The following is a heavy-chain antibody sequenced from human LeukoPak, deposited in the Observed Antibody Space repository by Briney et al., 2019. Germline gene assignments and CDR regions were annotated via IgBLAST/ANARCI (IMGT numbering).Heavy chain of an antibody. D-gene: IGHD3-10*01. CDR2: IYYSGST. Sequence: PSETLSLTCTVSGGSISSYYWSWIRQPPGKGLEWIGYIYYSGSTNYNPSLKSRVTISVDTSKNQFSLKLSSVTAADTAVYYCASRGVVRGVSYYFDYWGQGTLVTVSS. CDR3: ASRGVVRGVSYYFDY. V-gene: IGHV4-59*01. CDR1: GGSISSYY. J-gene: IGHJ4*02.